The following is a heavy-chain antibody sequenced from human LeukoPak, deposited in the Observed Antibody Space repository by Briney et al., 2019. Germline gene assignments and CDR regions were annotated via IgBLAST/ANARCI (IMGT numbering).Heavy chain of an antibody. V-gene: IGHV3-30*18. D-gene: IGHD3-22*01. Sequence: PGGSLRLSCAASGFTFSSYGTHWVRQAPGKGLEWVAVISYDGSNKYYADSVKGRFTISRDNSKNTLYLQMNSLRAEDTAVYYCAKGGGRTMIVVVQPVEHWGQGTLVTVSS. CDR1: GFTFSSYG. CDR3: AKGGGRTMIVVVQPVEH. CDR2: ISYDGSNK. J-gene: IGHJ1*01.